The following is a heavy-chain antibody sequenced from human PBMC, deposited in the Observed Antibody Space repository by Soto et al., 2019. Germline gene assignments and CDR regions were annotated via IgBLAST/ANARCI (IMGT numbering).Heavy chain of an antibody. J-gene: IGHJ4*02. Sequence: SETLSLTCAVSGGSFTSNNWWTCVRQPPGQGLEWIGEIYRTGSTNYNPSLKSRLTISLDKSENHFSLKVTSLTAADTAVYYCASRDPGTSVDYWGQGTLVTVSS. CDR2: IYRTGST. CDR3: ASRDPGTSVDY. V-gene: IGHV4-4*02. D-gene: IGHD1-1*01. CDR1: GGSFTSNNW.